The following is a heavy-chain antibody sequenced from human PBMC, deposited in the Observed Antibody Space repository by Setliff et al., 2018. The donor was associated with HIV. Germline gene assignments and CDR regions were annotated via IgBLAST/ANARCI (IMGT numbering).Heavy chain of an antibody. J-gene: IGHJ3*02. V-gene: IGHV4-34*01. CDR3: AREDTTGYYSLSAFDI. CDR2: IDDSGSI. CDR1: TESLTRYD. D-gene: IGHD3-22*01. Sequence: SETLSLTCAVYTESLTRYDWAWIRQSPEKGLEWIGEIDDSGSIIYNPSLQSRVTMSVDTSKNQFSLKVRSLTAADTGLYYCAREDTTGYYSLSAFDIWGLGTLVTVSS.